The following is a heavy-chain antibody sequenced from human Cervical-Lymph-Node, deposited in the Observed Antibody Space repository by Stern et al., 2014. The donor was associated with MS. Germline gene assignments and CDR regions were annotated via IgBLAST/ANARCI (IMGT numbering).Heavy chain of an antibody. CDR1: GGTFSTHA. D-gene: IGHD2-15*01. J-gene: IGHJ4*02. Sequence: QVQLVQSGAEVKKPGSSVKVSCKSSGGTFSTHAISWVRQAPGQGLERLGRIIPILDTPDYAQRFQGRLTIDADESTDTAYMELRSLTPDDTAVYYCAREKSDCSGGSCFSSLDYWGQGTLVTVSS. CDR2: IIPILDTP. CDR3: AREKSDCSGGSCFSSLDY. V-gene: IGHV1-69*11.